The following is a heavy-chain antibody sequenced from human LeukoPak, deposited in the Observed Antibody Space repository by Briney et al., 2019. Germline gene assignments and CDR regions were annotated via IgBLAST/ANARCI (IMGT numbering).Heavy chain of an antibody. Sequence: PGGSLRLSCAASGFAFSSYEMNWVRRAPGKGLEWVSYISSSGSTIYYADSVKGRFTISRDNAKNSLYLQMNSLRAEDTAVYYCARDIGEWFDPWGQGTLVTVSS. CDR3: ARDIGEWFDP. J-gene: IGHJ5*02. D-gene: IGHD1-26*01. V-gene: IGHV3-48*03. CDR1: GFAFSSYE. CDR2: ISSSGSTI.